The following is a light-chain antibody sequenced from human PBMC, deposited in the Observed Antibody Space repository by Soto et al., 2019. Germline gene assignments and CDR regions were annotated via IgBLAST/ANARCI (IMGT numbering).Light chain of an antibody. Sequence: DIERSQCRSTPSTSVGDRVTITCRASQSISSWLAWYQQKPGKPPKLLIYDASSLERGVPSRFSGSGSGTEFTLTISSLQPDDLPTYYRHQYNSYSWTLGQAPQVDI. V-gene: IGKV1-5*01. CDR1: QSISSW. CDR3: HQYNSYSWT. J-gene: IGKJ1*01. CDR2: DAS.